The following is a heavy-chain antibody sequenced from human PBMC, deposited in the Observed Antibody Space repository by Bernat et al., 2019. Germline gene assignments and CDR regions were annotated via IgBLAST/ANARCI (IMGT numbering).Heavy chain of an antibody. J-gene: IGHJ4*02. Sequence: QVQVVQSGAEVKKPGASVKVSCKASGYTFTDYYMHWVRQAPGQGLEWMGRINPNSGGTNYAQKFQGRVTMTRDTSISTAYMELSRLRSDDTAVYYCARDGSPYSRGLDYWGQGTLVTVSS. CDR2: INPNSGGT. CDR1: GYTFTDYY. D-gene: IGHD6-19*01. CDR3: ARDGSPYSRGLDY. V-gene: IGHV1-2*06.